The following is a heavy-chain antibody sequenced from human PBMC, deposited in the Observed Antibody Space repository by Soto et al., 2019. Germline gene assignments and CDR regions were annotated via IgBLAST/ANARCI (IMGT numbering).Heavy chain of an antibody. CDR2: LYSGGST. J-gene: IGHJ6*02. CDR3: ARWSETRSYSTYGMDG. V-gene: IGHV3-66*01. D-gene: IGHD1-26*01. Sequence: EVQLVESGGGLVQPGGSLRLSCAASGFSVSSTYMTWVRQAPGKGLEWVSVLYSGGSTHYGDSVKGRFTISRDESKNTVYLQMNRLRAEDAAVCYCARWSETRSYSTYGMDGWGQGTTVTVSS. CDR1: GFSVSSTY.